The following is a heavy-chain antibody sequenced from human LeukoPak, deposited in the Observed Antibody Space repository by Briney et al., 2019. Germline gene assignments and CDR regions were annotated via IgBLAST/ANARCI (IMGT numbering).Heavy chain of an antibody. J-gene: IGHJ4*02. D-gene: IGHD3-22*01. CDR1: GYTFTSYY. CDR2: INPSGGST. Sequence: ASVKVSCKASGYTFTSYYMHWVRQAPGQGLEWMGIINPSGGSTSYAQKFQGRVTMTRDTPTSTVYMELSSLRSEDTAVYYCARDKEGYYDSSGYFVYWGQGTLVTVSS. V-gene: IGHV1-46*01. CDR3: ARDKEGYYDSSGYFVY.